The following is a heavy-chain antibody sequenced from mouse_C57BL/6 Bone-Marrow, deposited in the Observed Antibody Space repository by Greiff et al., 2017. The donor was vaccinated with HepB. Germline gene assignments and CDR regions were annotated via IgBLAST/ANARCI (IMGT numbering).Heavy chain of an antibody. J-gene: IGHJ1*03. CDR3: AREMVITTVGDDWYFDV. D-gene: IGHD1-1*01. CDR2: INYDGSST. V-gene: IGHV5-16*01. CDR1: GFTFSDYY. Sequence: EVMLVESEGGLVQPGSSMKLSCTASGFTFSDYYMAWVRQVPEKGLEWVANINYDGSSTYYLDSLKSRFIISRDNAKNILYLQMSSLKSEDTATYYCAREMVITTVGDDWYFDVWGTGTTVTVSS.